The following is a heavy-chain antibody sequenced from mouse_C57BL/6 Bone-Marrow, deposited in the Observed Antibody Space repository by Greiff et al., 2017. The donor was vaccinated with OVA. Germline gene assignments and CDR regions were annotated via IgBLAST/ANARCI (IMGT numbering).Heavy chain of an antibody. J-gene: IGHJ2*01. CDR1: GYTFTSYW. CDR2: IDPNSGGT. D-gene: IGHD2-3*01. V-gene: IGHV1-72*01. Sequence: QVQLQQPGAELVKPGASVKLSCKASGYTFTSYWMHWVTQRPGRGLEWIGRIDPNSGGTKSNEKFKSKATLTVDKPSRTAYMQLSSLTSEDSAVYCGARCRWLLYYFDYWGQGTTLTVSA. CDR3: ARCRWLLYYFDY.